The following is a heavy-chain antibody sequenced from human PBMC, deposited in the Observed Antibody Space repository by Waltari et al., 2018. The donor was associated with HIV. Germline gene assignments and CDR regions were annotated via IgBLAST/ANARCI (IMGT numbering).Heavy chain of an antibody. J-gene: IGHJ5*02. CDR1: GGSITSGNYS. CDR2: MYYSGST. Sequence: QVQLQESGPGLVKPSQTLSLTCTVSGGSITSGNYSWSWIRQHPGKGLEWIGYMYYSGSTYYNPSFKSLVNISVDTSKNQFFLKLTSVAAADTAVYYCARGGGTAGTFDTWGQGTLVTVSS. V-gene: IGHV4-31*01. D-gene: IGHD1-1*01. CDR3: ARGGGTAGTFDT.